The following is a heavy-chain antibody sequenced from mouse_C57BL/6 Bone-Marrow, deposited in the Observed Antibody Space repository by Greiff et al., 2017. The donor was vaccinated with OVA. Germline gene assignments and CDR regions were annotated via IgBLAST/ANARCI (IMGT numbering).Heavy chain of an antibody. CDR2: IYPRSGNT. CDR3: ASELLRPYYFDY. CDR1: GYTFTSYG. J-gene: IGHJ2*01. D-gene: IGHD1-2*01. V-gene: IGHV1-81*01. Sequence: QVQLKQSGAELARPGASVKLSCKASGYTFTSYGISWVKQRTGQGLEWIGEIYPRSGNTYYNEKFKGKATLTADKSSSTAYMELRSLTSEDSAVYFCASELLRPYYFDYWGQGTTLTVSS.